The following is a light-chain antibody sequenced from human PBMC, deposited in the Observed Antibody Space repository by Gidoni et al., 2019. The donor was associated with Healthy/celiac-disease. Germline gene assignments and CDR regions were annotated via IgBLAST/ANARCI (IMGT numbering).Light chain of an antibody. CDR2: YDS. J-gene: IGLJ1*01. V-gene: IGLV3-21*04. Sequence: SYVLTPPPSVSVAPGKTARITCGGNNIGSKSVHWYQQKPGQAPVLVIYYDSDRPSGIPERFSGSNSGNTATLTISRVEAGDEADYYCQVWDSSSDLFYVFGTGTKVTVL. CDR3: QVWDSSSDLFYV. CDR1: NIGSKS.